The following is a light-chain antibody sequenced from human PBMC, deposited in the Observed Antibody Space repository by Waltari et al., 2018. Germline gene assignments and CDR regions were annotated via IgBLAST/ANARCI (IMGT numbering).Light chain of an antibody. CDR1: QSIRSY. Sequence: DIQMTQSPSSLSASVGDRVTITYRASQSIRSYLNWYQQKPGKAPKVLIYAASSLQSGVPSRFSGSGSGTDFSLTISSLQAEDVAFYYCHQYYDLPITFGQGTRLDIK. CDR3: HQYYDLPIT. V-gene: IGKV1-39*01. J-gene: IGKJ5*01. CDR2: AAS.